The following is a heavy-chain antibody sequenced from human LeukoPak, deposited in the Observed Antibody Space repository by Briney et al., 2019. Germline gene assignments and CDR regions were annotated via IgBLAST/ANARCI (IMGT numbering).Heavy chain of an antibody. D-gene: IGHD6-19*01. V-gene: IGHV3-30*03. CDR3: ARGIAVAGGFPYYYYYGMDV. J-gene: IGHJ6*02. Sequence: PGGSLRLSCAASGFTFSSYGMHWVRQAPGKGLEWVAVISYDGSNKYYADSVKGRFTISRDNSKSTLYLQMNSLRAEDTAVYYCARGIAVAGGFPYYYYYGMDVWGQGTTVTISS. CDR2: ISYDGSNK. CDR1: GFTFSSYG.